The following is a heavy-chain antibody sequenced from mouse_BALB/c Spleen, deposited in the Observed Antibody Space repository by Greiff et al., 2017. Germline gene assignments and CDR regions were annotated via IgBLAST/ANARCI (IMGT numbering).Heavy chain of an antibody. CDR1: GYSITSGYY. J-gene: IGHJ3*01. CDR3: ARGDGYYDVLFAY. CDR2: ISYDGSN. D-gene: IGHD2-3*01. V-gene: IGHV3-6*02. Sequence: EVKLMESGPGLVKPSQSLSLTCSVTGYSITSGYYWNWIRQFPGNKLEWMGYISYDGSNNYNPSLKNRISITRDTSKNQFFLKLNSVTTEDTATYYCARGDGYYDVLFAYWGQGTLVTVSA.